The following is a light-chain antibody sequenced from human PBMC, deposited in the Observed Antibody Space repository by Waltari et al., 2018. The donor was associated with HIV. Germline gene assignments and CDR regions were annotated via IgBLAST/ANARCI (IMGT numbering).Light chain of an antibody. CDR1: QGIINY. J-gene: IGKJ3*01. CDR2: AAS. CDR3: QKYNSPPFT. V-gene: IGKV1-27*01. Sequence: DIQMTQFPSSLSASVGDRVTITCRASQGIINYLASYQQQPGKVPKLLISAASALQSGVPSRLSGSGSETDFTLTISSLQPEDVATYYCQKYNSPPFTFGPGTKVDIK.